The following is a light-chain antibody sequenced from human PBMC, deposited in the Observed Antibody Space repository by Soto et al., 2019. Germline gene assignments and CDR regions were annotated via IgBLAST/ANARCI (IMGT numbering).Light chain of an antibody. CDR2: EVN. Sequence: QSALTQPASVSGSPGQSITISCTGTNGDVGSYDLVSWYQRYPGEAPKLIIYEVNKRPSGISNRFSGSKSGNTASLTISRLQAEDEAEYDCCSYAGSNSLIFGGGTQLTVL. CDR1: NGDVGSYDL. CDR3: CSYAGSNSLI. V-gene: IGLV2-23*02. J-gene: IGLJ2*01.